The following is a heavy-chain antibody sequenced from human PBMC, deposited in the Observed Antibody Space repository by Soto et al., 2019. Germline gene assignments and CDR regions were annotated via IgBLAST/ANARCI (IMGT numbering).Heavy chain of an antibody. V-gene: IGHV4-39*01. CDR1: GGSISRSRYY. CDR2: IYYSGST. CDR3: ARPSLIVGDAFDI. J-gene: IGHJ3*02. Sequence: SETLSLTYTVSGGSISRSRYYWGRLRLPTGNGLEWIGSIYYSGSTYYNPSLESRVTISVDTSKNQFSLKLSSVTAADTAVYYCARPSLIVGDAFDIWGQGTMVT. D-gene: IGHD3-22*01.